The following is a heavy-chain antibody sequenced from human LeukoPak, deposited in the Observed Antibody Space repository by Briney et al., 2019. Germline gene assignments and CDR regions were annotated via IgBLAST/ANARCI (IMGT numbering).Heavy chain of an antibody. V-gene: IGHV3-30*02. CDR1: GFTFSTYA. Sequence: PGGSLRLSCAASGFTFSTYAMHWVRQAPGKGLEWVAFIWPDGSKKYYADSVKGRSSISRENSKNTVYLQMNDLSPEDTALYFCAKISSSAESNFDYWGQGTLRTVSS. CDR2: IWPDGSKK. J-gene: IGHJ4*02. D-gene: IGHD6-25*01. CDR3: AKISSSAESNFDY.